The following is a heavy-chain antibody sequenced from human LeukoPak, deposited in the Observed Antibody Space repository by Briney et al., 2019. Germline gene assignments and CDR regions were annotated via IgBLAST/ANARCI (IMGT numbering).Heavy chain of an antibody. CDR1: GYTLTELS. Sequence: GASVTVSCKVSGYTLTELSMHWVRQAPGKGLEWMGGVDPEDGETIYAQRFQGRVNMTEDTSADTAYMELSSLRSEDTAVYYCAADTGVLLNSWGQGTLVTVSS. J-gene: IGHJ4*02. V-gene: IGHV1-24*01. D-gene: IGHD4-23*01. CDR3: AADTGVLLNS. CDR2: VDPEDGET.